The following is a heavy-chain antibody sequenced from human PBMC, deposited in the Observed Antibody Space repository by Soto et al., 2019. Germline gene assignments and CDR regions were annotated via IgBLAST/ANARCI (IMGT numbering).Heavy chain of an antibody. Sequence: PSETLSLTCTVSGGSVSSGSYYWSWIRQPPGKGLEWIGYIYYSGSTNYNPSLKSRVTISVDTSKNQFSLKLSSVTAADTAVYYCARNLRFLELYYWGQGTLVTVSS. CDR3: ARNLRFLELYY. CDR1: GGSVSSGSYY. V-gene: IGHV4-61*01. CDR2: IYYSGST. J-gene: IGHJ4*02. D-gene: IGHD3-3*01.